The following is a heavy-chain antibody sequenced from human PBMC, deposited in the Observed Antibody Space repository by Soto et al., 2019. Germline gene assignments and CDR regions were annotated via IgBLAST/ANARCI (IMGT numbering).Heavy chain of an antibody. D-gene: IGHD6-19*01. J-gene: IGHJ6*02. V-gene: IGHV3-21*01. CDR3: ARVYPGSGWPYHYYGMDV. CDR2: ISSSSSYI. Sequence: GGSLRLSCAASGFTFSSYSMNWVRQAPGKGLEWVSSISSSSSYIYYADSVKGRFTISRDNAKNSLYLQMSSLRAEDTVLYYCARVYPGSGWPYHYYGMDVWGQGTTVTVSS. CDR1: GFTFSSYS.